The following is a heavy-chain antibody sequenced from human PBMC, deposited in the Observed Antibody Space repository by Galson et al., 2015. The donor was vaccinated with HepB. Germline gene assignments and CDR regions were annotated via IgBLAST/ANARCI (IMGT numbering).Heavy chain of an antibody. V-gene: IGHV1-58*02. CDR1: GFTFTSSA. CDR2: IVVGSGNT. Sequence: SVKVSCKASGFTFTSSAMQWVRQARGQRLEWIGWIVVGSGNTNYAQKSQERVTITRDMSTSTAYMELSSLRSEDTAVYYCAADHCSGGSCYSYYYYGMDVWGQGTTVTVSS. CDR3: AADHCSGGSCYSYYYYGMDV. D-gene: IGHD2-15*01. J-gene: IGHJ6*02.